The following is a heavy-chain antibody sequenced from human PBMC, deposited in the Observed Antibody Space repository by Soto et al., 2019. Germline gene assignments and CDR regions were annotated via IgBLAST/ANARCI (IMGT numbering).Heavy chain of an antibody. D-gene: IGHD2-2*01. J-gene: IGHJ4*02. CDR1: GFTFSSYA. CDR3: AKVSVDCSSTSCLLDY. CDR2: ISGSGGST. V-gene: IGHV3-23*01. Sequence: EVQLLESGGGLVQPGGALRRSCAASGFTFSSYAMSWVRQAPGKGLEWVSTISGSGGSTYYADSVKGRFTISRDNSKNTLYLQINSLRAEDTAVYYCAKVSVDCSSTSCLLDYWGQGTLVTVSS.